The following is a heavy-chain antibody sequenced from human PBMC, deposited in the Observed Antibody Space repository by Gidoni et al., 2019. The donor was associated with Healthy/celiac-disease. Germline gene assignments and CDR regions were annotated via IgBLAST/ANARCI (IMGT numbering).Heavy chain of an antibody. V-gene: IGHV3-30-3*01. CDR1: GFTFSSYA. Sequence: QVQLVESGGGVVQPGRSLRLSCAASGFTFSSYAMHWVRQAPGKGLEWVAVISYDGSNKYYADSVKGRFTISRDNSKNTLYLQMNSLRAEDTAVYYCARDAWSNWGSGPIGYNYFDYWGQGTLVTVSS. CDR2: ISYDGSNK. D-gene: IGHD7-27*01. CDR3: ARDAWSNWGSGPIGYNYFDY. J-gene: IGHJ4*02.